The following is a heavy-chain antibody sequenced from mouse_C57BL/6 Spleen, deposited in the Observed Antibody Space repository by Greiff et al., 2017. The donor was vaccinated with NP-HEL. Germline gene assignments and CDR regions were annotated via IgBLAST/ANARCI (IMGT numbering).Heavy chain of an antibody. CDR3: ARRGYYGSYWYFDV. Sequence: QVQLQQSGAGLVKPGASVKMSCKASGYTFTSYWITWVKQRPGQGLEWIGDIYPGSGSTNYNEKFKSKATLTVDTSSSTAYMQLSSLTSEDSAVYYCARRGYYGSYWYFDVWGTGTTVTVSS. J-gene: IGHJ1*03. V-gene: IGHV1-55*01. CDR1: GYTFTSYW. CDR2: IYPGSGST. D-gene: IGHD1-1*01.